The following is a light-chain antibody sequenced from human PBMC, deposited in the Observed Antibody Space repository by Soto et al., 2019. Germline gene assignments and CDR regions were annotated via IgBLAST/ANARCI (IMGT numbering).Light chain of an antibody. CDR1: QDIRNY. V-gene: IGKV1-6*01. CDR3: LQDYNYPWT. J-gene: IGKJ1*01. CDR2: AAS. Sequence: AIQMTQSPSSLSASVGDRVTITCRASQDIRNYLGWYQQKPGQAPELLIFAASNLQGEVPSRFSGSGSGTDFTLTISSLQPEDFATYYCLQDYNYPWTFGQGTKGEIE.